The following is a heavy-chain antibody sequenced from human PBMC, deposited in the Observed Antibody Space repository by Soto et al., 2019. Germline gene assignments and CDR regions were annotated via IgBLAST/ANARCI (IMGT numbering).Heavy chain of an antibody. V-gene: IGHV4-30-2*01. Sequence: SETLSLTCAVSGGSISSGGYSWSWIRQPPGKGLEWIGYIYHSGSTYYNPSLKSRVTISVDRSKNQFSLKLSSVTAADTAVYYCARARIVATIVYHFDYWGQGTLVTVS. J-gene: IGHJ4*02. D-gene: IGHD5-12*01. CDR2: IYHSGST. CDR3: ARARIVATIVYHFDY. CDR1: GGSISSGGYS.